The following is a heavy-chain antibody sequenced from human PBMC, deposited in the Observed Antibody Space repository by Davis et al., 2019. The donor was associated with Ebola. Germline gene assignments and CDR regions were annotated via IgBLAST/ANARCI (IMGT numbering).Heavy chain of an antibody. CDR1: GFTFSSYS. CDR3: ARVPPRPAVVPAAIGYYYYYMDV. J-gene: IGHJ6*03. CDR2: ISSSSSYI. D-gene: IGHD2-2*01. V-gene: IGHV3-21*01. Sequence: PGGSLRLSCAASGFTFSSYSMNWVRQAPGKGLEWVSSISSSSSYIYYADSVKGRFTISRDNAKNSLYLQMNSLRAEDTAVYYCARVPPRPAVVPAAIGYYYYYMDVWGKGTTVTVSS.